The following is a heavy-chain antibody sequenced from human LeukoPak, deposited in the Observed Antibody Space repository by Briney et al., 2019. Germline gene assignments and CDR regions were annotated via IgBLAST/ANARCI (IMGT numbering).Heavy chain of an antibody. V-gene: IGHV4-59*01. CDR2: IYYSGST. J-gene: IGHJ4*02. D-gene: IGHD3-22*01. CDR1: GGSISSYY. CDR3: ARVTGYMIEDYFDY. Sequence: SETLSLTCTVSGGSISSYYWSWIRQPPGKGLEWIGYIYYSGSTNYNPSLKSRVTISVDTSKNQFSLRLSSVTAADTAVYYCARVTGYMIEDYFDYWGQGTLATVSS.